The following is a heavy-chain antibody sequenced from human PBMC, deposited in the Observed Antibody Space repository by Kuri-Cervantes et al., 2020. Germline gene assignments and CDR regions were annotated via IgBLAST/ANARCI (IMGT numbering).Heavy chain of an antibody. J-gene: IGHJ4*02. CDR2: ISSSSTAI. CDR3: GVWATTVA. Sequence: GGSLRLSCAASGFIYSDYYMSWIRQAAGKGLEWVSYISSSSTAIYHGDSVKGRFTVFRDNARNSLYLQMTSLRTDDTAVYYCGVWATTVAGGQGTLVTVSS. V-gene: IGHV3-11*01. D-gene: IGHD6-19*01. CDR1: GFIYSDYY.